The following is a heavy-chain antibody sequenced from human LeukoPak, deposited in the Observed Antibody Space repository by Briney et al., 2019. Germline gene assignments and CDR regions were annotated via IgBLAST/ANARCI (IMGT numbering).Heavy chain of an antibody. J-gene: IGHJ4*02. V-gene: IGHV4-59*08. Sequence: SETLSLTCIVSGGSINNYYWSWIRQPPGKGLEWIGHIYYSGSTDYNPSFKSRVTISVDTSKNQFSLKLNSVTAADTAVYYCARHRGPAADFFCDYWGQGALVTVSS. D-gene: IGHD2-2*01. CDR1: GGSINNYY. CDR3: ARHRGPAADFFCDY. CDR2: IYYSGST.